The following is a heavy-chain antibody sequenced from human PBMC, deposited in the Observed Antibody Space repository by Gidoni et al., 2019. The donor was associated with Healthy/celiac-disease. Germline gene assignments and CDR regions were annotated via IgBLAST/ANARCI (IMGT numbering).Heavy chain of an antibody. D-gene: IGHD1-26*01. CDR3: ARDSGSYYGWYFDL. V-gene: IGHV3-74*01. J-gene: IGHJ2*01. CDR2: INSDGSST. Sequence: EVQLVESGGGFVQPGGSLRLTCAASGCTFSSYWMHWVRQAPGKGLVWVSRINSDGSSTSYADSVKGRFTISRDNAKNPLYLQLNSLRAEDTAVYYCARDSGSYYGWYFDLWGRGTLVTVSS. CDR1: GCTFSSYW.